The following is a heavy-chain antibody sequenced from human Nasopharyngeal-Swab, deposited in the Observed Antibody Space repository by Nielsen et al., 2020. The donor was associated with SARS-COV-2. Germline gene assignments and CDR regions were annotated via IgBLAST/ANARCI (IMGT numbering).Heavy chain of an antibody. Sequence: SETLSLTCIVSGGSISSGDSYWSWIRQPPAKGLEWIGYIYYSGITYYNPSLRSRVSMSIDTSKNKFSLKLSSVTAAYTAVYYCARVGRFLEWLLSTNYYYYMDVWGKGTTVTVSS. CDR2: IYYSGIT. J-gene: IGHJ6*03. CDR1: GGSISSGDSY. V-gene: IGHV4-30-4*01. D-gene: IGHD3-3*01. CDR3: ARVGRFLEWLLSTNYYYYMDV.